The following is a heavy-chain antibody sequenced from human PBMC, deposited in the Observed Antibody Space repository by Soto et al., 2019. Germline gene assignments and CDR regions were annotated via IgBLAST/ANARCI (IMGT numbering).Heavy chain of an antibody. CDR1: GFTFSSYS. CDR2: ISSSSSYI. J-gene: IGHJ4*02. D-gene: IGHD3-10*01. Sequence: EVQLVESGGGLVKPGGSLRLSCAASGFTFSSYSMNWVRQAPGKGLEWVSSISSSSSYIYYADSVKGRFTISRDNDKNSLYLQMNSLRAEDTAVYYCARVLLWFGELLPYYFDYWGQGTLVTVSS. V-gene: IGHV3-21*01. CDR3: ARVLLWFGELLPYYFDY.